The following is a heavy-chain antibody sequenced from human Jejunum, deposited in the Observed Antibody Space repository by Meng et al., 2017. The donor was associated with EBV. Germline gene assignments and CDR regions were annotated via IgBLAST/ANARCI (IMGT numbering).Heavy chain of an antibody. CDR3: AKDLRGYGGTYFDC. CDR2: IGGTDDKT. CDR1: GFTFNNYA. Sequence: EVQLXXXXXXLVXPXXXLRLXXXASGFTFNNYAMSWVRQAPGKELEWVSGIGGTDDKTYYADSVKGRFTISRDNPKNTLFLQMDGLRAEDTAVYFCAKDLRGYGGTYFDCWGQGTLVTVSS. D-gene: IGHD5-12*01. V-gene: IGHV3-23*01. J-gene: IGHJ4*02.